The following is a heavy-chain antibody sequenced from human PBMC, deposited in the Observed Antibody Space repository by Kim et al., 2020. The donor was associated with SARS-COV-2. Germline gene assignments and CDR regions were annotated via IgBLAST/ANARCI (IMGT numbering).Heavy chain of an antibody. J-gene: IGHJ4*02. Sequence: SPIRYADSVKGRFTISRDNAKSALYLQMNSLRDEDAAVYYCARSSSSGYDWGQGTLVTVSS. V-gene: IGHV3-48*02. CDR3: ARSSSSGYD. CDR2: SPI. D-gene: IGHD6-19*01.